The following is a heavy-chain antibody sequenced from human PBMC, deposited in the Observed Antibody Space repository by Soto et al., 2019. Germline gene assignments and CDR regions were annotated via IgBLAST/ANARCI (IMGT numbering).Heavy chain of an antibody. J-gene: IGHJ4*02. CDR2: IYSGGST. Sequence: GGSLSLSCAASGFTVSSNYMSWVRQAPGKGLEWVSVIYSGGSTYYADSVKGRFTISRDNSKNTLYLQVNSLRAEDTAVYYCARGSERAYFDYWGQGTLVTVSS. CDR3: ARGSERAYFDY. D-gene: IGHD1-1*01. V-gene: IGHV3-53*01. CDR1: GFTVSSNY.